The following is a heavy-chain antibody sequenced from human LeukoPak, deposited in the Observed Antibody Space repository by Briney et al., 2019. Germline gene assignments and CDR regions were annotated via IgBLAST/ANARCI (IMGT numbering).Heavy chain of an antibody. Sequence: SETLSLTCTVSGVSITNYYWSWIRQPPGKGLEWIGYLYYTGSTNYNPSLKSRVTISVDMSKNQFSLKLRSMTAADTAVYYCARHGPGYSSVFDYWGQGTLVTVSS. D-gene: IGHD6-19*01. CDR1: GVSITNYY. CDR3: ARHGPGYSSVFDY. V-gene: IGHV4-59*08. CDR2: LYYTGST. J-gene: IGHJ4*02.